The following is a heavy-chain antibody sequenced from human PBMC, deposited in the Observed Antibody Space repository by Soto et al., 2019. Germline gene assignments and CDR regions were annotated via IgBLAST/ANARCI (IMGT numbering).Heavy chain of an antibody. CDR2: IKQDGSEK. J-gene: IGHJ4*02. CDR3: ARDSLGYCTSTSCYWSEDY. Sequence: GGSLRLSCSASGFTFSAYWMSWVRQAPGKGLEWVANIKQDGSEKYYVDSVKGRFTISRDNAKNSLYLQMNSLRAEDTAVYYCARDSLGYCTSTSCYWSEDYWGQGTLVTVSS. D-gene: IGHD2-2*01. V-gene: IGHV3-7*03. CDR1: GFTFSAYW.